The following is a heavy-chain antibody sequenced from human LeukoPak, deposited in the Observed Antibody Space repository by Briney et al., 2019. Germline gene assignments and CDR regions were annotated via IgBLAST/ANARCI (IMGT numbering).Heavy chain of an antibody. CDR2: IYSGGNT. CDR1: GFTVSSNY. V-gene: IGHV3-66*01. J-gene: IGHJ3*02. D-gene: IGHD5-18*01. CDR3: ARDVGYSDGAYDAFDI. Sequence: GGSLRLSCAASGFTVSSNYMSWVRQAPGKGLEWVSVIYSGGNTYYADSVKGRFTISRDNSKNTVYLQMNTLRAEDTAVYYCARDVGYSDGAYDAFDIWGQGTMVTVSS.